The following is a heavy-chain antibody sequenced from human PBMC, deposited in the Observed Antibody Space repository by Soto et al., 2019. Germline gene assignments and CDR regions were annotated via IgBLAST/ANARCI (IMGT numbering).Heavy chain of an antibody. Sequence: SVKVSCKTSGYTFSNYGINWVRQAPGQGLEWMGRVIPIFDITSYTQRFQGRVTITADKSTTTVYMELSSLRSEDTAVYYCARDRDNSNWPNFDFWGQGTLVTVS. J-gene: IGHJ4*02. CDR1: GYTFSNYG. D-gene: IGHD6-13*01. CDR3: ARDRDNSNWPNFDF. V-gene: IGHV1-69*04. CDR2: VIPIFDIT.